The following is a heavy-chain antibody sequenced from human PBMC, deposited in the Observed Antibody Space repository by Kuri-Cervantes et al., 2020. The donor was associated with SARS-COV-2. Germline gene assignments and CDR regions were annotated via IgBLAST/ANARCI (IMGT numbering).Heavy chain of an antibody. CDR3: ARWDRGYRYGYPLVSVFDI. V-gene: IGHV7-4-1*02. Sequence: ASVKVSCKSSGYVVNNYGVSWVRQAPGQGLEGMGWINTNTGNPTYAQGFTGRFVFSLDTSVSTAYLQISSLKAEDTAVYYCARWDRGYRYGYPLVSVFDIWGQGTMVTVSS. D-gene: IGHD5-18*01. CDR2: INTNTGNP. J-gene: IGHJ3*02. CDR1: GYVVNNYG.